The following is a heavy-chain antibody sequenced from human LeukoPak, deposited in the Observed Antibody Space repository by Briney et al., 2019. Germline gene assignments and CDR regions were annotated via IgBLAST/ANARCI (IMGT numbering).Heavy chain of an antibody. CDR1: GFTFSSYY. V-gene: IGHV3-7*01. D-gene: IGHD3-3*01. CDR3: ATIFGVLIGS. CDR2: IKQDGSEK. Sequence: GGSLRLSCAASGFTFSSYYMSWVRQAPGKGLEWVANIKQDGSEKYYVDSVEGRFTIARDNAKSSLYLQMNSLRAEDTAVYCCATIFGVLIGSWGQGTLVTVSS. J-gene: IGHJ4*02.